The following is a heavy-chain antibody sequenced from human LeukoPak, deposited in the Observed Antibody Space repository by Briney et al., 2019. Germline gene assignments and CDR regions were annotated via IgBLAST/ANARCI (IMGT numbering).Heavy chain of an antibody. CDR3: ARGRIVGATPSYYYGTDV. CDR2: ISAYNGNT. CDR1: GYTFTSYG. V-gene: IGHV1-18*01. Sequence: ASVKVSCKASGYTFTSYGISWVRQAPGQGLEWMGWISAYNGNTNYAQRLQGRVTMTTDTSTSTAYMELRSLRSDDTAVYYCARGRIVGATPSYYYGTDVWGQGTTVTVSS. J-gene: IGHJ6*02. D-gene: IGHD1-26*01.